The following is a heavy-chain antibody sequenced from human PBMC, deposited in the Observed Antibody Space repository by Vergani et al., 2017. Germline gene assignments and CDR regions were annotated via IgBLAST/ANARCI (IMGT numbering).Heavy chain of an antibody. Sequence: EVQLLESGGGLVQPGGSLRLSCAASGFTFIMHAMSWVRQAPGKGLEWVSTLSASDRRTHYADSVKGRFTISRDISKNTLFLHMNSLRHEDTAVYYCAKVGRSEVAGTFGAFDSWGQGTMFTVSS. J-gene: IGHJ3*02. D-gene: IGHD6-19*01. V-gene: IGHV3-23*01. CDR2: LSASDRRT. CDR1: GFTFIMHA. CDR3: AKVGRSEVAGTFGAFDS.